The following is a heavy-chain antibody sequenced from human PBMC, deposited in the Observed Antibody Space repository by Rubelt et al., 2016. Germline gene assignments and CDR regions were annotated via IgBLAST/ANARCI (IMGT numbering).Heavy chain of an antibody. V-gene: IGHV3-7*04. J-gene: IGHJ4*02. CDR2: IKQDGSER. CDR1: GFAFSSYW. CDR3: ARVTGVYFDY. D-gene: IGHD7-27*01. Sequence: EVQLVESGGGLVQPGRSLRLSCAASGFAFSSYWMSWVRQAPGKGLEWVANIKQDGSERYCVDSVKGRFTISRDNAKNSRFLQMNSLGAEDTAVYYCARVTGVYFDYWGLGTLVTVSS.